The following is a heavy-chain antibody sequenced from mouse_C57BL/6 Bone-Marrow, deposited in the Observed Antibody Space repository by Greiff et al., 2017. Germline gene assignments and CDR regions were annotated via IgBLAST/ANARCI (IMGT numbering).Heavy chain of an antibody. CDR1: GYTFTSYW. Sequence: VQLQQSGTVLARPGASVKMSCKTSGYTFTSYWMHWVKQRPGQGLEWIGAIYPGNSDTSYNQKFKGKAKLTAVTSASTAYMELSSLTNEDSAVYYCTRRSSGVDYAMDYWGQGTSVTVSS. CDR3: TRRSSGVDYAMDY. D-gene: IGHD1-1*01. CDR2: IYPGNSDT. V-gene: IGHV1-5*01. J-gene: IGHJ4*01.